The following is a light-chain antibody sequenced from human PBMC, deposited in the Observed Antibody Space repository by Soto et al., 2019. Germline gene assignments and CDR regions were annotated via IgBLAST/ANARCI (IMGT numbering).Light chain of an antibody. CDR3: QQYGSSPRT. V-gene: IGKV3-20*01. CDR2: GAT. Sequence: EIVLTRSPGTLSLSPGKRPTFSGGASRSFRRNLLAWYQQKPGQAPRLLIYGATNRATGIPDRFSGSGSGTDFTLTISRLEPEDFAVYYCQQYGSSPRTFGQGTKVEIK. J-gene: IGKJ1*01. CDR1: RSFRRNL.